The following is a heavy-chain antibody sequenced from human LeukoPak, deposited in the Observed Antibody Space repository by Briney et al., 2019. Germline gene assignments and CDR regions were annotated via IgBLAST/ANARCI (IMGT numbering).Heavy chain of an antibody. V-gene: IGHV3-7*01. CDR1: GFTFSSYW. D-gene: IGHD3-3*01. CDR3: ARLFLEWLLLDYYYCYMDV. Sequence: GGSLRLSCAASGFTFSSYWMSWVRQAPGKGLEWVANIKQDGSEKYYVDSVKGRFTISRDNAKNSLYLQMNSLRAEDTAVYYCARLFLEWLLLDYYYCYMDVWGKGTTVTVSS. CDR2: IKQDGSEK. J-gene: IGHJ6*03.